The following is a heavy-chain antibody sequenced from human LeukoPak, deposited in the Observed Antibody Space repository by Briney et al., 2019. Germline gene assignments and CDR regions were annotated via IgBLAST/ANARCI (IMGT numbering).Heavy chain of an antibody. CDR2: ISSSSYI. V-gene: IGHV3-21*01. CDR3: ARDHYDSSKYYFDY. CDR1: EFTFSSYF. J-gene: IGHJ4*02. Sequence: GGSLRLSCAASEFTFSSYFMNWVRQTPGKGLEWVSSISSSSYIYYADSVRGRFTISRDNAKNSLYLQMNSLRAEDTAVYYCARDHYDSSKYYFDYWGQGTLVTVSS. D-gene: IGHD3-22*01.